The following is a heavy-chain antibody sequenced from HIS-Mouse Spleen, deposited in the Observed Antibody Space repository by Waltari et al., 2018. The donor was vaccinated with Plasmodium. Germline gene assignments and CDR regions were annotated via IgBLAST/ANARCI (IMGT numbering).Heavy chain of an antibody. CDR3: ARVPSIAAAGKDAFDI. CDR1: GGTFSSYA. J-gene: IGHJ3*02. D-gene: IGHD6-13*01. CDR2: IIPNLGIT. V-gene: IGHV1-69*04. Sequence: QVQLVQSGAEVKKPGSSVKVSCKASGGTFSSYAISWVRQAPGQGLEWMGSIIPNLGITNYGQNFQGRVTITAEKSTSTAYMELSSLRSEDTAVYYCARVPSIAAAGKDAFDIWGQGTMVTVSS.